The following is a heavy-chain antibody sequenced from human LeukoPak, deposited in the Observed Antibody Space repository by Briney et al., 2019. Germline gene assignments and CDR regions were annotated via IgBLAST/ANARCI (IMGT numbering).Heavy chain of an antibody. Sequence: GGSLRLSCAASGFTFSSYSMNWVRQAPGKGLEWVSSISHSGTSTYYADSVRGRFTISRDNAKNSLYLQMNSLRAEDTAVYYCAREGYYYDSSGYRQIDYWGQGTLVTVSS. CDR2: ISHSGTST. D-gene: IGHD3-22*01. J-gene: IGHJ4*02. CDR1: GFTFSSYS. CDR3: AREGYYYDSSGYRQIDY. V-gene: IGHV3-21*01.